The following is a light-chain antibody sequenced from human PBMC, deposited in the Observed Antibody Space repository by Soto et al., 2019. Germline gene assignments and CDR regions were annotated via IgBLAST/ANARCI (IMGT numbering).Light chain of an antibody. CDR2: AAA. Sequence: EIVMTQSPATLSVSPGERATLSCRASQSVSSNLAWYQQNPGQAPRRLISAAATRATGIPARFIGSGSGREFTLPISSLQSEDFAVYYCQQYNNWLRNTFGQGTQLEIK. CDR1: QSVSSN. CDR3: QQYNNWLRNT. J-gene: IGKJ2*01. V-gene: IGKV3-15*01.